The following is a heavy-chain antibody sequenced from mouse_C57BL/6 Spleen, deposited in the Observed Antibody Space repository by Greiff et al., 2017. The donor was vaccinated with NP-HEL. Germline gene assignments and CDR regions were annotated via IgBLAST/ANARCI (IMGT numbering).Heavy chain of an antibody. Sequence: EVQLQQSGPGLVKPSQSLSLTCSVTGYSITSGYYWNWIRQFPGNKLEWMGYISYDGSNNYNPSRKNRISITRDTSKNQFFLKLNSVTTEDTATYYCAREFYDGGFDYWGQGTTLTVSS. CDR1: GYSITSGYY. J-gene: IGHJ2*01. V-gene: IGHV3-6*01. CDR2: ISYDGSN. D-gene: IGHD2-12*01. CDR3: AREFYDGGFDY.